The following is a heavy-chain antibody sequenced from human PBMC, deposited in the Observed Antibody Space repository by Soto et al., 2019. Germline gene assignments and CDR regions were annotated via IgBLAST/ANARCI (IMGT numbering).Heavy chain of an antibody. D-gene: IGHD6-19*01. CDR2: INHSGST. V-gene: IGHV4-34*01. Sequence: PSETLSLTCAVYGGSFSGYYWSWIRQPPGKGLEWIGEINHSGSTNYNPSLKSRVTISVDTSKNQFSLKLSSVSAADTAVYYCARVMWLVRYYYYYMDVWGKETTVTVAS. CDR3: ARVMWLVRYYYYYMDV. J-gene: IGHJ6*03. CDR1: GGSFSGYY.